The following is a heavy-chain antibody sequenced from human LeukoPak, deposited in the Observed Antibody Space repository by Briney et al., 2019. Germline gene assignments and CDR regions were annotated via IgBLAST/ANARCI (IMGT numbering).Heavy chain of an antibody. Sequence: LGGSLRLSCAASGFTFSSYAMHWVRQAPGKGLEWVAVISYDGSNKYYADSVKGRFTISRDNSKNTLYLQMNSLRAEDTAVYYCARDTSGYRGYWGQGTLVTVSS. D-gene: IGHD3-10*01. CDR2: ISYDGSNK. CDR1: GFTFSSYA. J-gene: IGHJ4*02. CDR3: ARDTSGYRGY. V-gene: IGHV3-30-3*01.